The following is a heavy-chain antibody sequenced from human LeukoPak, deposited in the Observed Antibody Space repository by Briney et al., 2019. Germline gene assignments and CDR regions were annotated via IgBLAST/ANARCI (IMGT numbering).Heavy chain of an antibody. CDR2: ISGSGGST. CDR1: GFTFSSCA. CDR3: AEPINFDWLPLPYYYGMDV. V-gene: IGHV3-23*01. D-gene: IGHD3-9*01. Sequence: PGGSLRLSCAASGFTFSSCAMSWVRQAPGKGLEWVSAISGSGGSTYYADSVKGRFTISRDNSKNTLYLQMNSLRAEDTAVYYCAEPINFDWLPLPYYYGMDVWGQGTTVTVSS. J-gene: IGHJ6*02.